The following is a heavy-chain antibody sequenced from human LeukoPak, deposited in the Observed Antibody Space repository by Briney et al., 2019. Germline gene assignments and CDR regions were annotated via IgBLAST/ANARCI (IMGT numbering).Heavy chain of an antibody. Sequence: PGRSLRLSCAASRFTFSSYGMHWVRQAPGRGLEWWAVIRYDGSNKNYAASVKCRFTISRDNYKNTLYLQINRLRAEAPPVYYCARARPAAMAYYYMDVWGKGTTVTVSS. CDR3: ARARPAAMAYYYMDV. CDR1: RFTFSSYG. D-gene: IGHD2-2*01. J-gene: IGHJ6*03. V-gene: IGHV3-33*01. CDR2: IRYDGSNK.